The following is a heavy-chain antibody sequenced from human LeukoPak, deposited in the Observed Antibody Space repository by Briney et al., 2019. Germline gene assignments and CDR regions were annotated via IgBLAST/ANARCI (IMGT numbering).Heavy chain of an antibody. J-gene: IGHJ6*02. D-gene: IGHD3-16*01. CDR2: INHNGNVN. CDR3: ARGGGLDV. CDR1: GGSISSSNW. V-gene: IGHV3-7*03. Sequence: ETLSLTCDVSGGSISSSNWWSWVRQTPGKGLEWVASINHNGNVNYYVDSVKGRFTISRDNAKNSLYLQMSNLRAEDTAVYFCARGGGLDVWGQGATVTVSS.